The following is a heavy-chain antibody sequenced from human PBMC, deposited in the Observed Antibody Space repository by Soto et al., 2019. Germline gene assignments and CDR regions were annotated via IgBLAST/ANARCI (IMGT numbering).Heavy chain of an antibody. J-gene: IGHJ4*02. CDR3: ARASQCKSYFDCFAWLDY. CDR1: SDSISGRY. CDR2: IYSSGET. V-gene: IGHV4-4*07. Sequence: SETLSLTCTVSSDSISGRYWTWIRQPAGKGLEWIGRIYSSGETNYNPSLTGRVIMSLDTSKNQFSLNLTSVTAADTAVYYCARASQCKSYFDCFAWLDYWGQGTLVTVSS. D-gene: IGHD3-9*01.